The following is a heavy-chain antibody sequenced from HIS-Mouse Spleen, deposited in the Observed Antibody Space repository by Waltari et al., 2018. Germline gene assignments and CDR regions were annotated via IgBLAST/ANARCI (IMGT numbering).Heavy chain of an antibody. CDR2: IYYSGST. CDR3: AREIPYSSSWYDWYFDL. J-gene: IGHJ2*01. CDR1: GGSISSRSYY. V-gene: IGHV4-39*07. D-gene: IGHD6-13*01. Sequence: QLQLQESGPGLVKPSETLSITCTLSGGSISSRSYYWGWSRQPPGKGLEWIGSIYYSGSTYYNPSLKSRVTISVDTSKNQFSLKLSSVTAADTAVYYCAREIPYSSSWYDWYFDLWGRGTLVTVSS.